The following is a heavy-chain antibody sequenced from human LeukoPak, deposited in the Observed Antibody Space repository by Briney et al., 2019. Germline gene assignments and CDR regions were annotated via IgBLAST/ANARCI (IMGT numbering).Heavy chain of an antibody. Sequence: SQTLSLTCTVSGGSISSGSYYWSWIRQPAGTGLEWIGRIYTSGSTNYNPSLKSRVTVSVDTSKNQVSLKLRSVTAADTAVYYCAGLFSGYDPFDYWGQGTLVTVSS. CDR2: IYTSGST. V-gene: IGHV4-61*02. J-gene: IGHJ4*02. CDR1: GGSISSGSYY. D-gene: IGHD5-12*01. CDR3: AGLFSGYDPFDY.